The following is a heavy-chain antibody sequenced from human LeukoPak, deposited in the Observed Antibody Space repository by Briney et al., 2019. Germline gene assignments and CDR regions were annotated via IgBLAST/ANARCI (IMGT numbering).Heavy chain of an antibody. J-gene: IGHJ4*02. V-gene: IGHV3-23*01. Sequence: GGSLRLSCAASGFTFSSYGMSWVRQAPGKGLEWVSAISGSGGSTYYADSVKGRFTTSRDNAKNSLYLQMNSLRAEDTAVYYCARAMDYYFDYWGQGTLVTVSS. D-gene: IGHD2-2*03. CDR1: GFTFSSYG. CDR3: ARAMDYYFDY. CDR2: ISGSGGST.